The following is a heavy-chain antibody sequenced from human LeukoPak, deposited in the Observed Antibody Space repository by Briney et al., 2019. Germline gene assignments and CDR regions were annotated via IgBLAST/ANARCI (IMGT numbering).Heavy chain of an antibody. J-gene: IGHJ4*02. V-gene: IGHV4-39*01. CDR1: GGSISSYY. CDR2: IYYSGST. Sequence: SETLSLTCTVSGGSISSYYWGWIRQPPGKGLEWIGSIYYSGSTYYNPSLKSRVTISVDTSKNQFSLKLSSVTAADTAVYYCATYTAMVTGGFDYWGQGTLVTVSS. D-gene: IGHD5-18*01. CDR3: ATYTAMVTGGFDY.